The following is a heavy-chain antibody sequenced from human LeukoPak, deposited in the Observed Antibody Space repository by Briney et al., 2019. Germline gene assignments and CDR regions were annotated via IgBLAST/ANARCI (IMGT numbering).Heavy chain of an antibody. Sequence: SETLSLTCTVSGGSISSYYWSWIRQPPGKGLEWIGYIYYSGSTNYNPSLKSRVTISVDTSKNQFSLKLSSVTAADTAVYYCARDPGITMVRGVIWSCGMDVWGRGTTVTVSS. CDR2: IYYSGST. J-gene: IGHJ6*04. CDR1: GGSISSYY. D-gene: IGHD3-10*01. CDR3: ARDPGITMVRGVIWSCGMDV. V-gene: IGHV4-59*01.